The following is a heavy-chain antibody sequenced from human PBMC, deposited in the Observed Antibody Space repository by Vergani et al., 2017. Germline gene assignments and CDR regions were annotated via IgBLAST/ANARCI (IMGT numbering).Heavy chain of an antibody. CDR2: ISYDGSNK. J-gene: IGHJ4*02. CDR1: GFTFSSYG. D-gene: IGHD6-6*01. Sequence: VQLVESGGGVVQPGRSLRLSCAASGFTFSSYGMHWVRQAPGKGLEWVAVISYDGSNKYYADSVKGRFTISRDNSKNTLYLQMNSLRAEDTAVYYCARDSIAALLWGQGTLVTVSS. CDR3: ARDSIAALL. V-gene: IGHV3-30*03.